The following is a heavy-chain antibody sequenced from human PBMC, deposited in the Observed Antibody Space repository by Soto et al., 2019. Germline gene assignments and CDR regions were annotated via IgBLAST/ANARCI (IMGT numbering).Heavy chain of an antibody. CDR1: RFSFDDFA. Sequence: QLVESGGGLVQPGGSLRLSCVASRFSFDDFAMHWVRQAPGKGLEWISGITWNSVSTDYANSVKGRFTVSRDNAKNSLYLQMSSLTTEDTALYFCAKERVRFLDAWGQGTLVTVSS. D-gene: IGHD3-3*01. J-gene: IGHJ5*02. CDR3: AKERVRFLDA. V-gene: IGHV3-9*01. CDR2: ITWNSVST.